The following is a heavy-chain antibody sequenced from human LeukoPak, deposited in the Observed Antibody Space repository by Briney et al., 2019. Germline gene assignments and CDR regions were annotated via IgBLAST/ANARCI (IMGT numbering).Heavy chain of an antibody. CDR1: GYTFTSYG. CDR3: ARVEYYDSSAYYYYYYYMDV. J-gene: IGHJ6*03. D-gene: IGHD3-22*01. V-gene: IGHV1-18*01. Sequence: ASVKVSCKASGYTFTSYGISWVRQAPGQGLEWMGWISSYSGNTNYAQKLQGSVTMTTDTSTSTAYMELTSLRSDDTAVYYCARVEYYDSSAYYYYYYYMDVWGKGTTVTVSS. CDR2: ISSYSGNT.